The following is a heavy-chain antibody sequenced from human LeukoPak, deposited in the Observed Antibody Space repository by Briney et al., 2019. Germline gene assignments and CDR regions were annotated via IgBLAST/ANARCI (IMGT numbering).Heavy chain of an antibody. V-gene: IGHV1-18*01. D-gene: IGHD3-16*02. CDR2: ISAYNGNT. CDR3: ARDYDYGWGSYRYDGPLDY. J-gene: IGHJ4*02. Sequence: GASVKVSCKASGYTFTSYDISWVRQAPGQGLEWMGWISAYNGNTNYAQKLQGRVTMTTDTSTSTAYMELRSLRSDDTAVYYCARDYDYGWGSYRYDGPLDYWGQGTLVTVSS. CDR1: GYTFTSYD.